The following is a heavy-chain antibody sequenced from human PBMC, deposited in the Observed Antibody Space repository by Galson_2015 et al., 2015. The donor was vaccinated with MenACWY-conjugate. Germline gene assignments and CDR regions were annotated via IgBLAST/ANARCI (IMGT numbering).Heavy chain of an antibody. CDR1: GYSFTSYW. D-gene: IGHD2-2*01. CDR2: IYPGDSDT. V-gene: IGHV5-51*03. Sequence: QSGAEVKKPGESLQISCKGSGYSFTSYWIGWVRQMPGKGLEWMGIIYPGDSDTRYSPSFQGQVTISADKSISTAYLQWSSLKASDTAMYYCARVGYCSSTSCYRGYWGQGTLVTVSS. J-gene: IGHJ4*02. CDR3: ARVGYCSSTSCYRGY.